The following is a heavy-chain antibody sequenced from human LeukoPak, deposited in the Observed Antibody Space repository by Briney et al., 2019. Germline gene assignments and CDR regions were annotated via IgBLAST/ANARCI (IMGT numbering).Heavy chain of an antibody. V-gene: IGHV3-74*01. Sequence: PGGSLRLSCAASGFTFSSYWMHWVRQAPGKGLVWVSRLNSDESSISYADSVKGRFTISRDNAKNTLYLQMNSPRVEDTAVYYCARGGRGIDPWGQGTLVTVSS. CDR3: ARGGRGIDP. D-gene: IGHD6-25*01. CDR2: LNSDESSI. CDR1: GFTFSSYW. J-gene: IGHJ5*02.